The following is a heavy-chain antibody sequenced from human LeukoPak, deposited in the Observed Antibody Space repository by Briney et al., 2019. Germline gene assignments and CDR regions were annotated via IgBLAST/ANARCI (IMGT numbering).Heavy chain of an antibody. J-gene: IGHJ6*02. D-gene: IGHD6-19*01. Sequence: ASVKVSRKASGYSFTVYYFHWVRQAPGQGLEWMGWINPNSGDTNYAQKFQGRVTMTRDTSISTAYMELSRLGADDTAVYYCARDRPLFSSGDYYGMDVWGQGTTVTVSS. V-gene: IGHV1-2*02. CDR3: ARDRPLFSSGDYYGMDV. CDR1: GYSFTVYY. CDR2: INPNSGDT.